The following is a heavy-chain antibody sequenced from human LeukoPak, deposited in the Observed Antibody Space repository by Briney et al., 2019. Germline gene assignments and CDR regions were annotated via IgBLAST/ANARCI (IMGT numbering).Heavy chain of an antibody. J-gene: IGHJ4*02. CDR1: GASISSGSYY. Sequence: SETLSLTCTVSGASISSGSYYWSWIRQPAGKGLEWIGRVYTSGSTNYNPSLKSRVNISLDTPKNQFSLKLSSVTAADTAVYYCARDFISSWYRYFDYWGQGTLVTVSS. D-gene: IGHD6-13*01. V-gene: IGHV4-61*02. CDR3: ARDFISSWYRYFDY. CDR2: VYTSGST.